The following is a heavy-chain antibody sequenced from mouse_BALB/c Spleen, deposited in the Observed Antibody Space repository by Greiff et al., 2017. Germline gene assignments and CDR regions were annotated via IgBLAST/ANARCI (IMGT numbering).Heavy chain of an antibody. V-gene: IGHV3-8*02. J-gene: IGHJ3*01. CDR2: ISYSGST. D-gene: IGHD1-2*01. CDR1: GDSITSGY. Sequence: VQLKESGPSLVKPSQTLSLTCSVTGDSITSGYWNWIRKLPGNKLEYMGYISYSGSTYYNPSLKSRISITRDTSKNQYYLQLNSVTTEDTATYYCARSSLITTVPFAYWGQGTLVTVSA. CDR3: ARSSLITTVPFAY.